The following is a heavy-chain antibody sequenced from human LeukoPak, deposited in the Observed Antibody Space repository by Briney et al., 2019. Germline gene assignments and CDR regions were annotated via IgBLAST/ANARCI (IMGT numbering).Heavy chain of an antibody. CDR2: ITGGGEST. CDR1: GFTFEASA. CDR3: AKESRGPLVANWFDP. D-gene: IGHD3-16*01. Sequence: GGSLRLSCAASGFTFEASAMSWVRQAPGKGLEWVAVITGGGESTYYADSVKGRFTISRDNSKNTLYLQMNSLRAEDTAVYYCAKESRGPLVANWFDPWGQGTLVTVSS. J-gene: IGHJ5*02. V-gene: IGHV3-23*01.